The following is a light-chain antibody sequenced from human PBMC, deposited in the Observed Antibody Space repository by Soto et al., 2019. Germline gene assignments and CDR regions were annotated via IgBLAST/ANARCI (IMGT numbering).Light chain of an antibody. J-gene: IGKJ5*01. Sequence: EIVLTQSPATLSFSPGERANLSCRASQSINRYLAWYRQIPGQAPRLLIYGASSRATGIPDRFSGSGSGTDFTLTISRLEPEDFAVYYCQQYNNWPPITFGQGTRLEIK. CDR1: QSINRY. V-gene: IGKV3-11*01. CDR2: GAS. CDR3: QQYNNWPPIT.